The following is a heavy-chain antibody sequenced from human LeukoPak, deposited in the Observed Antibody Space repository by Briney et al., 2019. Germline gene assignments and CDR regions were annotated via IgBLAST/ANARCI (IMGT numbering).Heavy chain of an antibody. Sequence: PSETLSLTCNVSGGSISSGSYYWSWIRQPAGKGLEWIGRIYTSGTTNYNPSLKSRVTISVDTSKNQFSLKLSSVTAADTAVYYCARVIRERIQLWLYYYYYMDVWGKGTTVTVSS. V-gene: IGHV4-61*02. J-gene: IGHJ6*03. CDR2: IYTSGTT. CDR3: ARVIRERIQLWLYYYYYMDV. CDR1: GGSISSGSYY. D-gene: IGHD5-18*01.